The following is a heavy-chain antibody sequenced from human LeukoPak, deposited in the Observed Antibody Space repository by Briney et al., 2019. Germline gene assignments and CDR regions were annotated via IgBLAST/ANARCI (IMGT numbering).Heavy chain of an antibody. V-gene: IGHV3-15*01. J-gene: IGHJ4*02. Sequence: SGGSLRLSCAASGFTFSNAWMSWVRQAPGKGLEWVGRIKSKTDGGTTDYAAPVKGRFTISRDDSKNTLYLQMNSLKTEDTAVYYCTTDHRRRSFDYWGQGTLVTVSS. CDR2: IKSKTDGGTT. CDR3: TTDHRRRSFDY. CDR1: GFTFSNAW.